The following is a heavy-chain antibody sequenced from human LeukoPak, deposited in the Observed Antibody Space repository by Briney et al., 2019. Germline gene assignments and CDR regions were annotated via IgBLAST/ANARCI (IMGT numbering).Heavy chain of an antibody. Sequence: PSETLSLTCTVSGYSISSGYYWGWIRQPPGKGLEWIGEIYHSGSTNYNPSLKSRVTISVDKSKNQFSLKLSSVTAADTAVYYCARDLRYFDWLPIWGQGTLVTVSS. J-gene: IGHJ4*02. CDR1: GYSISSGYY. CDR2: IYHSGST. V-gene: IGHV4-38-2*02. D-gene: IGHD3-9*01. CDR3: ARDLRYFDWLPI.